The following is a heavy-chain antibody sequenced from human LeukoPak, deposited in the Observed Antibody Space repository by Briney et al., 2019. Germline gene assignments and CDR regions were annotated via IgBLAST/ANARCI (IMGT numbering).Heavy chain of an antibody. D-gene: IGHD2-2*01. CDR3: ARANFLYCSSSTCLFDY. J-gene: IGHJ4*02. CDR2: INPNDGDT. V-gene: IGHV1-2*02. CDR1: GYTFTDYY. Sequence: ASVKVSCKASGYTFTDYYMHWVRQAPGQGFEWMGWINPNDGDTNYAQKFQGRVTMTRDTSISTAHMEVSRLRSDDTAVYYCARANFLYCSSSTCLFDYWGQGTLVTVSS.